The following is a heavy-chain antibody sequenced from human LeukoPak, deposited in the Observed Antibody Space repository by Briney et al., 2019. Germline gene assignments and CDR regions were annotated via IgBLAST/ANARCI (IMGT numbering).Heavy chain of an antibody. V-gene: IGHV3-30-3*01. CDR1: GFTFSSYA. CDR2: ISYDGSNK. Sequence: PGGSLRLSCAASGFTFSSYAMHWVRQAPGKGLAGVAVISYDGSNKYYADSVKGRFTISRDNSKNTLYLQMNSLRAEDTAVYYCARDRLLWFGELSYYFDYWGQGTLVTVSS. CDR3: ARDRLLWFGELSYYFDY. D-gene: IGHD3-10*01. J-gene: IGHJ4*02.